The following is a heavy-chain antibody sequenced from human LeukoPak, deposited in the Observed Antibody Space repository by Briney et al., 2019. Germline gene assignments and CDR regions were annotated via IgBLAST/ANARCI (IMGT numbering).Heavy chain of an antibody. CDR3: ATGGRDY. V-gene: IGHV3-15*01. CDR2: IKSQTDGGTI. Sequence: GGSLRLSCVASGFTFSNAWMNWVRQGPGKGLEWVGRIKSQTDGGTIDYGTPVKGRFTISRDDSKNTVYLQMNSLKTEDTAVYYCATGGRDYWGQGTLVTVSS. J-gene: IGHJ4*02. D-gene: IGHD4-23*01. CDR1: GFTFSNAW.